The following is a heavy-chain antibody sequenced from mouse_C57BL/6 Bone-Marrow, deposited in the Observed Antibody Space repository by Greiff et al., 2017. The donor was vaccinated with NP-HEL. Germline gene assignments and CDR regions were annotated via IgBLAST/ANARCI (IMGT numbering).Heavy chain of an antibody. CDR1: GFTFSDYY. CDR2: INYDGSST. CDR3: AREIGTTVVAHWYFDV. D-gene: IGHD1-1*01. Sequence: EVHLVESEGGLVQPGSSMKLSCTASGFTFSDYYMAWVRQVPEKGLEWVANINYDGSSTYYLDSLKSRFIISRDNAKNILYLQMSSLKSEDTATYYCAREIGTTVVAHWYFDVWGTGTTVTVSS. J-gene: IGHJ1*03. V-gene: IGHV5-16*01.